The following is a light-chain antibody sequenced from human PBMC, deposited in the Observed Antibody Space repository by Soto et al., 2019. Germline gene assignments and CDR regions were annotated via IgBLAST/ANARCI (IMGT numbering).Light chain of an antibody. CDR2: DAS. Sequence: IVLTQSPGTLSLSPGERATLSCRASQSISSPYLAWYQQKPGQAPRLLIYDASNRATGIPARFSGSGSGTDFTLTISSLEPEDFAVYYCQQRSNWPSFGGGTKVDIK. CDR3: QQRSNWPS. CDR1: QSISSPY. V-gene: IGKV3-11*01. J-gene: IGKJ4*01.